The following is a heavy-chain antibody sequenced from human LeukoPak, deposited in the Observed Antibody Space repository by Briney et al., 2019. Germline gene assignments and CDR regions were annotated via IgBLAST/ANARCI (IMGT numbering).Heavy chain of an antibody. CDR2: MNPNSGNT. J-gene: IGHJ4*02. D-gene: IGHD6-19*01. Sequence: ASVKVSCKASGYTFTSYDINWVRQGTGQGLEWMGWMNPNSGNTGYAQKFQGRVTITRNTSISTAYMELSSLRSEDTAVYYCARYSSGWDFDYWGQGTLVTVSS. CDR1: GYTFTSYD. CDR3: ARYSSGWDFDY. V-gene: IGHV1-8*03.